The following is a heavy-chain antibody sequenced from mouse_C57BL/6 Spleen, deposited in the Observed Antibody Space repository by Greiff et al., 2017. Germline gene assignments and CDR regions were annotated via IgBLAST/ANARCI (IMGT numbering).Heavy chain of an antibody. V-gene: IGHV1-76*01. J-gene: IGHJ3*01. CDR1: GYTFTDYY. CDR3: ARHGPYGNSWFAY. CDR2: IYPGSGNT. Sequence: VQLQQSGAELVRPGASVKLSCKASGYTFTDYYINWVKQRPGQGLEWIARIYPGSGNTYYNEKFKGKATLTAGNSSSTAYMQLSSLPSEDSAVYFCARHGPYGNSWFAYWGQGTLVTVSA. D-gene: IGHD2-1*01.